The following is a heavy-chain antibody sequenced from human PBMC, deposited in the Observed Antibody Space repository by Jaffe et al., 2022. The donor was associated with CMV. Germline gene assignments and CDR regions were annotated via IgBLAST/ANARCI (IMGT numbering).Heavy chain of an antibody. CDR3: ARDALAYCGGDCYRPSDY. V-gene: IGHV3-7*01. D-gene: IGHD2-21*02. CDR1: GFTFSSYW. Sequence: EVQLVESGGGLVQPGGSLRLSCAASGFTFSSYWMSWVRQAPGKGLEWVANIKQDGSEKYYVDSVKGRFTISRDNAKNSLYLQMNSLRAEDTAVYYCARDALAYCGGDCYRPSDYWGQGTLVTVSS. CDR2: IKQDGSEK. J-gene: IGHJ4*02.